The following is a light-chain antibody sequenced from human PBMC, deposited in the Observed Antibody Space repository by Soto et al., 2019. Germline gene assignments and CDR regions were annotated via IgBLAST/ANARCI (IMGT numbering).Light chain of an antibody. CDR3: QQYNYFRT. CDR2: DAS. CDR1: QSISRW. J-gene: IGKJ5*01. V-gene: IGKV1-5*01. Sequence: DIQMTQSPSTLSASVGDRVTITCRASQSISRWLAWHQQKPGKAPKLLIYDASSLESGVPSRFGGSGSGTEFTLTISSLQPDDFATYYCQQYNYFRTFGQGTRREIK.